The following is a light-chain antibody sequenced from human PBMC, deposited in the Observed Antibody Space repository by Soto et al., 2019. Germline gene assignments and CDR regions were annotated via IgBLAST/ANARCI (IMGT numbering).Light chain of an antibody. J-gene: IGKJ2*01. V-gene: IGKV1-9*01. CDR3: QQLNSFPLT. CDR2: AAS. Sequence: DIQLTQSPSFLSASVGDRVTITCRASQDISNFLAWYQQRPGKAPKLLIYAASTLQYGVPSRFSGSGSATEFTLTISSLQPEDFATYFCQQLNSFPLTFGQGTKLEIK. CDR1: QDISNF.